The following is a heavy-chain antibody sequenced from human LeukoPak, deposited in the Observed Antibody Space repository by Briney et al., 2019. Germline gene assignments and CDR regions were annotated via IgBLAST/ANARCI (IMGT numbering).Heavy chain of an antibody. Sequence: GASVKVSCKASGYTFTSYGISWVRQAPGQGLEWMGWISAYNGNTNYAQKLQGRVTMTTDTSTSTAYMELRSLRSDDTAVYYCARGAPYGSGMTHDFDYSGQGTLVTVSS. CDR1: GYTFTSYG. CDR3: ARGAPYGSGMTHDFDY. J-gene: IGHJ4*02. V-gene: IGHV1-18*01. D-gene: IGHD3-10*01. CDR2: ISAYNGNT.